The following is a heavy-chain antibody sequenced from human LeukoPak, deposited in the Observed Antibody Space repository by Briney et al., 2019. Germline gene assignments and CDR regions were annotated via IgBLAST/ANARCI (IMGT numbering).Heavy chain of an antibody. CDR3: ASLNYDFWSGSTLWWFDP. Sequence: GESLKISCKGSGYSFTNYWIAWVRQMPGKGLERMGIIYPGDSDTRYSPSFQGQVTISADKSISTAYLEWSSLKASDTAMYYCASLNYDFWSGSTLWWFDPWGQGTLVTVSS. V-gene: IGHV5-51*01. CDR2: IYPGDSDT. J-gene: IGHJ5*02. CDR1: GYSFTNYW. D-gene: IGHD3-3*01.